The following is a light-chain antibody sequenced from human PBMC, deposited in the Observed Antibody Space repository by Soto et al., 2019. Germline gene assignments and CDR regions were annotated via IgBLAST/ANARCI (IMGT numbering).Light chain of an antibody. V-gene: IGKV1-27*01. J-gene: IGKJ4*01. CDR3: QKYISAPLT. Sequence: DIQITPSPSSMSASVGDRVTITCRTSQGISNYLAWYQQKPGKVPKLLIYAASTLQSGVPSRFSGSGSGTDFTLTISSMQPEDVANYYCQKYISAPLTSGVGTKE. CDR2: AAS. CDR1: QGISNY.